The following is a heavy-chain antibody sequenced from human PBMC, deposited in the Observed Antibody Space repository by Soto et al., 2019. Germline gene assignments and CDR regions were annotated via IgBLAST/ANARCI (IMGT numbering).Heavy chain of an antibody. CDR3: AKEMTAAPNDAFDI. D-gene: IGHD2-21*02. CDR2: ISAYNGNT. CDR1: GYTFTSYY. J-gene: IGHJ3*02. V-gene: IGHV1-18*04. Sequence: ASVKVSCKASGYTFTSYYMHWVRQAPGQGLEWMGWISAYNGNTNYAQKLQGRVTMTTDTSTSTAYMELRSLRSEDTAVYYCAKEMTAAPNDAFDIWGQGTMVTVSS.